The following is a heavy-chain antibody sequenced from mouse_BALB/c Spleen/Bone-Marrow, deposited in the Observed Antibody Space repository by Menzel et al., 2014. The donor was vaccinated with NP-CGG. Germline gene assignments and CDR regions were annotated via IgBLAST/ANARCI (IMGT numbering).Heavy chain of an antibody. CDR2: IDPANGNT. CDR3: ATYYYGYYFDY. V-gene: IGHV14-3*02. D-gene: IGHD1-2*01. Sequence: EVQLQQSGAELVKPGASVKLSCTASGFNIKDTYMHWVKQRPEQGLEWIGRIDPANGNTKYDPKFQGKATITADTSSNTAYLQLSSLTSEDTAVYYCATYYYGYYFDYWGQGTLSQSP. J-gene: IGHJ2*01. CDR1: GFNIKDTY.